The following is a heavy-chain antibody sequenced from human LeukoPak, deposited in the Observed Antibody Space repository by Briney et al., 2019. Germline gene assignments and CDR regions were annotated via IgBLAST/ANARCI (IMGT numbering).Heavy chain of an antibody. CDR3: ARGVGYCSSTSCKLAWFDP. CDR1: GYTFTSYG. V-gene: IGHV1-8*03. Sequence: ASVKVSCKASGYTFTSYGINWVRQATGQGLEWMGWMNPNSGNTGYAQKFQGRVTITRNTSISTAYMELSSLRSEDTAVYYCARGVGYCSSTSCKLAWFDPWGQGTLVTVSS. D-gene: IGHD2-2*01. J-gene: IGHJ5*02. CDR2: MNPNSGNT.